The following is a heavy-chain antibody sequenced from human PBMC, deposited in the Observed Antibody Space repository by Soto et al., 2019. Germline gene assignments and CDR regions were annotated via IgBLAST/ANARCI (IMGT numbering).Heavy chain of an antibody. CDR2: ISRDGSSK. Sequence: GGSLRLSCAASGFTFSRYAMHWVRQAPGEGLEWMAVISRDGSSKYYGDSVKGRFTVSRDNSNNTLYLSMTSLRPDDTAVFYCARSRNCSVPDSINFWGQGTLVTVSS. V-gene: IGHV3-30-3*01. D-gene: IGHD3-10*02. CDR1: GFTFSRYA. J-gene: IGHJ4*02. CDR3: ARSRNCSVPDSINF.